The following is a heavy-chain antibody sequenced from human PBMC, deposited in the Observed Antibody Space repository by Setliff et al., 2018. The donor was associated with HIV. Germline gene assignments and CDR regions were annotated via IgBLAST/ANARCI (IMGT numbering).Heavy chain of an antibody. CDR3: ARSPYGDYGLDY. D-gene: IGHD4-17*01. Sequence: PGGSLRLPCAASGFTFSNYEMNWVRQAPGKGLEWVSYISSSGTTIYYADSVKGRFTISRDNAKNSLYLQMNTLRAEDTAVYFCARSPYGDYGLDYWGQGTLVTVSS. CDR2: ISSSGTTI. V-gene: IGHV3-48*03. J-gene: IGHJ4*02. CDR1: GFTFSNYE.